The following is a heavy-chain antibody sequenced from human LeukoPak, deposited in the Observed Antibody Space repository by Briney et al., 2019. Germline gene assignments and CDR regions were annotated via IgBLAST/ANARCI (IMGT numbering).Heavy chain of an antibody. V-gene: IGHV3-7*01. Sequence: QTGGSLRLSCVVSGFTFNRCWMNWVRQAPGKVLEWVAHINPDGRDTYYVDSVKGRFTISRDNAQNSMYLQMNSLRVEDTAVYYCTSWGDTTAEYFQRWGQGTLVTVSS. CDR1: GFTFNRCW. CDR3: TSWGDTTAEYFQR. J-gene: IGHJ1*01. D-gene: IGHD2-21*02. CDR2: INPDGRDT.